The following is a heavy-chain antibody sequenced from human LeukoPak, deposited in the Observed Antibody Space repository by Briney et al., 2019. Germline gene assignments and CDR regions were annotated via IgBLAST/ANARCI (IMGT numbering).Heavy chain of an antibody. D-gene: IGHD3-3*01. CDR1: GFTFTSFG. V-gene: IGHV1-18*01. J-gene: IGHJ4*02. Sequence: ASVKVSCKASGFTFTSFGIRWVRQAPGHGLEWMGWMSAYNGNTNYAQKLQGRVTMTTDTSTSTAYMELRSLRSDNTAVYYCARARWGSILDWGQGTLVTVSS. CDR2: MSAYNGNT. CDR3: ARARWGSILD.